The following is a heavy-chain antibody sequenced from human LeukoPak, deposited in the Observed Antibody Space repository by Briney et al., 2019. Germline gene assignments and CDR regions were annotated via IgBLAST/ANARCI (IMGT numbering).Heavy chain of an antibody. CDR2: VFYSGST. CDR1: GGSMSSSSYY. D-gene: IGHD3-3*01. Sequence: SETLSLTCTVSGGSMSSSSYYWGWIRQPPGKGLEGIGSVFYSGSTYYNPSLKSRVTISVDTSKNQFSPKLSSVTAADTAVYYCARHTPFWSGYSYYFDYWGQGTLVTVSS. V-gene: IGHV4-39*01. CDR3: ARHTPFWSGYSYYFDY. J-gene: IGHJ4*02.